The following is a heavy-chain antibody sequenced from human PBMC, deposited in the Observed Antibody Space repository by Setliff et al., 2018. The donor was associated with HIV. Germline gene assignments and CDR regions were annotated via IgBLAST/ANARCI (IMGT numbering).Heavy chain of an antibody. CDR3: ARGGGPDTNFDS. CDR1: GETIRNGFYY. Sequence: KPSETLSLTCTVSGETIRNGFYYWHWMRQPPGKGLEWIGSIYYSGSTHYKSSLKSRVTISVDTSKNQFSLRLSSVTAADTAVYYCARGGGPDTNFDSWGRGTLVTVSS. V-gene: IGHV4-39*07. CDR2: IYYSGST. J-gene: IGHJ4*02.